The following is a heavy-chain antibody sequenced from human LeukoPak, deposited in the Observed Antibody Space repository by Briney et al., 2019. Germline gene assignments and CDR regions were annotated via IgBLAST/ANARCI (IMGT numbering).Heavy chain of an antibody. D-gene: IGHD4-17*01. J-gene: IGHJ4*02. CDR2: ISLNGGDT. Sequence: GGSLRLSCAASGFTFSSFAMHWVRQAPGKGLEWVAVISLNGGDTNYAGSAKGRFTISRDNSKNTLYLQMNSLRAEDTAVYYCARDPTTRSNRAQFYSDYWGQGTLVIVSS. CDR1: GFTFSSFA. CDR3: ARDPTTRSNRAQFYSDY. V-gene: IGHV3-30*04.